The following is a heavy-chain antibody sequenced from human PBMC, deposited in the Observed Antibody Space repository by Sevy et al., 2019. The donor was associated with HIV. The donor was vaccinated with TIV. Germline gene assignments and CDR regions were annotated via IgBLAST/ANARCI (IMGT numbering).Heavy chain of an antibody. CDR3: AREGGMGSSSSDWFDS. Sequence: GGSLRLSCAASAFTFGRYTMNWVRQAPGKGLEWVSSISSNSYYIYYSDSVKGRFTISRDNAKNSLDLQMNSLRAEDTAAYYCAREGGMGSSSSDWFDSWGQRTLVTVSS. CDR1: AFTFGRYT. CDR2: ISSNSYYI. J-gene: IGHJ5*01. D-gene: IGHD6-6*01. V-gene: IGHV3-21*01.